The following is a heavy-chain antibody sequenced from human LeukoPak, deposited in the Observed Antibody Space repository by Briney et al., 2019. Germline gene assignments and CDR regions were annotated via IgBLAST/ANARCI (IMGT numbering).Heavy chain of an antibody. Sequence: PGGSLRLSCAASRFTFRNAWVSWVRQAPGKGLEWVGRIKSKTDGGTTDYAAPVKGRFTISRDDSKNTLYLQMNSVKAEDTAVYYCTTRSSWYSYWGQGTLVTVSS. J-gene: IGHJ4*02. D-gene: IGHD6-13*01. CDR1: RFTFRNAW. CDR2: IKSKTDGGTT. V-gene: IGHV3-15*01. CDR3: TTRSSWYSY.